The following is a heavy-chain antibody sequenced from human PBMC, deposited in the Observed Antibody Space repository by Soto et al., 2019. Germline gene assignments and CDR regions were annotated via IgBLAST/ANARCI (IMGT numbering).Heavy chain of an antibody. D-gene: IGHD3-22*01. V-gene: IGHV4-34*01. CDR1: GGSFTDYY. CDR2: INHSGDT. CDR3: ARNYYDSGRFGLDP. J-gene: IGHJ5*02. Sequence: QVRLPQWGAGLLKPSETLSLTCAVYGGSFTDYYWSWIRQPPGKGLEWIGEINHSGDTNYNPYLKSRVTISVDTSKNQFSLKLSSVTAADTAVYYCARNYYDSGRFGLDPWGQGTQVTVSS.